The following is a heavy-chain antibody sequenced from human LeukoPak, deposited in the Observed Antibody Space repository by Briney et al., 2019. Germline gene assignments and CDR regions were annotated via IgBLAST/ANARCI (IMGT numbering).Heavy chain of an antibody. CDR1: GYTFTSYG. D-gene: IGHD3-3*01. Sequence: ASVKVSCKASGYTFTSYGISWVRQAPGQGLEWMGWISAYNGSTNYAQKLQGRVTMTTDTSTSTAYMELRSLRSDDTAVYYCARARYDFWTTSMMGATDVWGKGTTVTVSS. V-gene: IGHV1-18*01. J-gene: IGHJ6*04. CDR3: ARARYDFWTTSMMGATDV. CDR2: ISAYNGST.